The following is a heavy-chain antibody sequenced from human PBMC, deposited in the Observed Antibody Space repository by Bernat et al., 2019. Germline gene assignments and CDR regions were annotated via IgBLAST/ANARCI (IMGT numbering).Heavy chain of an antibody. CDR1: GFTFSSYA. CDR2: ISGSGGST. D-gene: IGHD5-12*01. Sequence: EVQLLESGGGLVQPGGSLRLSCATSGFTFSSYAMSWVRQAPGKGLEWVSAISGSGGSTYYADSVKGRFTISRDNSKNTLYLQMNSLRAEDTAVYYCAKSHSGYEKGGLDYWGQGTLVTVSS. V-gene: IGHV3-23*01. J-gene: IGHJ4*02. CDR3: AKSHSGYEKGGLDY.